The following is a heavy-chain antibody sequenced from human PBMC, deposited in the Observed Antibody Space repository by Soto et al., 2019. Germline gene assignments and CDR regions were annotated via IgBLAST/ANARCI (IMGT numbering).Heavy chain of an antibody. CDR2: IYTSGST. CDR1: GGSISSYY. V-gene: IGHV4-4*07. Sequence: SETLSLTCTVSGGSISSYYWSWIRQPAGKGLEWIGRIYTSGSTNYNPSLKSRVTMSVDTSKNQSSLKLSSVTAADTAVYYCARDRGIYYYDSSGYYSFDYWGQGTLVTVSS. CDR3: ARDRGIYYYDSSGYYSFDY. D-gene: IGHD3-22*01. J-gene: IGHJ4*02.